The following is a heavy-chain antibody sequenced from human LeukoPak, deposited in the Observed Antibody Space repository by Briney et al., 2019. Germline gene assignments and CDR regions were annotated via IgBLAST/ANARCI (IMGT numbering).Heavy chain of an antibody. CDR1: GYTFNSYD. Sequence: ESSVKVSCKASGYTFNSYDINWVRQATAQGHEGMGWMNPNSGNTGYAQKFQGRVTMTRNTSISTDYMELSSLRSEDTAVYYCARGKRWSATYYYYYMDVWGKGTTVTVSS. V-gene: IGHV1-8*01. D-gene: IGHD2-15*01. CDR2: MNPNSGNT. J-gene: IGHJ6*03. CDR3: ARGKRWSATYYYYYMDV.